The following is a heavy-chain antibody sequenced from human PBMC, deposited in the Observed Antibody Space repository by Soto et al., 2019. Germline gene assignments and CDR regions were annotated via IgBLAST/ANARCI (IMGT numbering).Heavy chain of an antibody. CDR2: INTYHGNT. CDR1: GYTFTNYG. J-gene: IGHJ6*02. Sequence: QVQLVQSGAELKKPGASVKVSCKASGYTFTNYGISWVRQAPGQGLEWMGWINTYHGNTKYAQKLQGRVTMTNDTSTSTAYMELTSLRSDDTPVYYCARSPGYSASWCYFYYGMKIWGQGTTVIASS. V-gene: IGHV1-18*01. D-gene: IGHD6-13*01. CDR3: ARSPGYSASWCYFYYGMKI.